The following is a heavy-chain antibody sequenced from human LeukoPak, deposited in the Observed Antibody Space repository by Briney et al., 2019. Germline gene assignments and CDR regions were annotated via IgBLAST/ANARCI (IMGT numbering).Heavy chain of an antibody. CDR2: ISYDGSNK. Sequence: GRSLRLSCAASGFTFSSHAMHWVRQAPGKGLEWVAVISYDGSNKYYADSVKGRFTISRDNSKNTLYLQMNSLRAEDTAVYYCARDRAYGTMVRGADYWGQGTLVTVSS. V-gene: IGHV3-30-3*01. D-gene: IGHD3-10*01. CDR3: ARDRAYGTMVRGADY. CDR1: GFTFSSHA. J-gene: IGHJ4*02.